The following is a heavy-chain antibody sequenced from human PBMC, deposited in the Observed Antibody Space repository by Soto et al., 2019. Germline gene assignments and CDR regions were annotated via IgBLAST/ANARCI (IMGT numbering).Heavy chain of an antibody. D-gene: IGHD3-22*01. CDR2: INSDGSST. CDR3: ARDRVTMTAVNGMDV. J-gene: IGHJ6*02. Sequence: EVQLVESGGGLVQPGGSLRLSCAASGFTFSGYWMHWVRQAPGKGLVWVSRINSDGSSTNYADSVKGRLTISRDNAKNTLYRQMNSLRAEDTAVYYCARDRVTMTAVNGMDVGGQGTTVTVSS. CDR1: GFTFSGYW. V-gene: IGHV3-74*01.